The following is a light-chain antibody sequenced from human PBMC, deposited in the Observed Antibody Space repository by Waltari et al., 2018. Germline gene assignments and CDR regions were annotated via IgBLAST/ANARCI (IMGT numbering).Light chain of an antibody. Sequence: DIQMTQSPSSVSASVGDRVTITCRASQGISNYLAWFQQKPGKAPKSLINAASSLQSWVPSKFSGRGSWKDFTPTITSLQPENFSTYYLQQYNSYPPTFRPGTKVDIK. CDR2: AAS. CDR3: QQYNSYPPT. V-gene: IGKV1-16*02. CDR1: QGISNY. J-gene: IGKJ3*01.